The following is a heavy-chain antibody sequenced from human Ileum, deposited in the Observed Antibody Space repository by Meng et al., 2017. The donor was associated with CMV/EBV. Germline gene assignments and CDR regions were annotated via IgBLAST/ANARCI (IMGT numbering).Heavy chain of an antibody. D-gene: IGHD6-13*01. CDR1: GASISSGDYY. CDR3: ARFRIAALGNLFDP. CDR2: IFFSGNT. J-gene: IGHJ5*02. V-gene: IGHV4-30-4*08. Sequence: GQLQGAGPGLVKPSQTLSLSCTVSGASISSGDYYWSWIRQPPGKGLEWIGYIFFSGNTYYNPSLNNRVIISIDTPRNQFSLKVDSVTAADTAVYYCARFRIAALGNLFDPWGHGTLVTVSS.